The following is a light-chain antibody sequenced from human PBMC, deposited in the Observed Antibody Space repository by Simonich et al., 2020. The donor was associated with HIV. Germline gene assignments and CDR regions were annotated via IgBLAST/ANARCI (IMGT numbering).Light chain of an antibody. CDR3: QQYYSTPPT. CDR1: QSVLYSSNNKNY. V-gene: IGKV4-1*01. J-gene: IGKJ1*01. CDR2: WSS. Sequence: DIVMTQSPDSLAVSLGERATINCKSSQSVLYSSNNKNYLAGYQQKPGQPPNLLISWSSPRESGVPDRFSGSGSGTDFTLTISSLQAEDVAVYFCQQYYSTPPTFGQGTKVEIK.